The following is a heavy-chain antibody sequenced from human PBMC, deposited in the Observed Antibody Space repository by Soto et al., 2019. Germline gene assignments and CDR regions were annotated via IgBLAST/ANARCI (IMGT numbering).Heavy chain of an antibody. J-gene: IGHJ4*02. CDR3: AKGRSGWYENYFDY. Sequence: RLARAACGVSFSSSAIGWVRQAPGKGLEWVSAISGSGGSTYYADSVKGRFTISRDNSKNTLYLQMNSLRAEDTAVYYCAKGRSGWYENYFDYWGQGTLVTVSS. CDR1: GVSFSSSA. D-gene: IGHD6-19*01. CDR2: ISGSGGST. V-gene: IGHV3-23*01.